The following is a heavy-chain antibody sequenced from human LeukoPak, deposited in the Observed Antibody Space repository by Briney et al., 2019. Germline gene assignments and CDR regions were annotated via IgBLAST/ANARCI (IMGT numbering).Heavy chain of an antibody. CDR2: IYWDDDK. Sequence: QSGPTLLKPTQTLTLTCTFSGFSLSTSGVGVGWIRQPPGKALEWLALIYWDDDKRYSPSLKSRLTITKDTSKNQVVLTMTNMDPVDTATYYCAHQGSRDPNDAFDIWGQGTMVTVSS. V-gene: IGHV2-5*02. CDR3: AHQGSRDPNDAFDI. CDR1: GFSLSTSGVG. J-gene: IGHJ3*02.